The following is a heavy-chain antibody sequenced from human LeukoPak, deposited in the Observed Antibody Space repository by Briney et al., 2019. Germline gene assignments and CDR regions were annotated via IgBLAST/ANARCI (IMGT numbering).Heavy chain of an antibody. CDR2: MGSAGDK. V-gene: IGHV3-13*01. J-gene: IGHJ6*02. D-gene: IGHD6-6*01. CDR3: ARAKRETSTRPWTSGMDV. Sequence: PGGSLRLSCAASGFTLSGYDIHWVRQAIGKGLDWVSGMGSAGDKYHAGSERGRFTISRENAENFVYLQMNGLRAEDTAIYYCARAKRETSTRPWTSGMDVWGQGTTVTVSS. CDR1: GFTLSGYD.